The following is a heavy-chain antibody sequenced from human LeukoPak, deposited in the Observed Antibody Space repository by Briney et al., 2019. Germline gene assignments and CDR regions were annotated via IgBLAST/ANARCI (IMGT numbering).Heavy chain of an antibody. CDR3: AKDFRYQWLAHYFDY. V-gene: IGHV3-30*18. J-gene: IGHJ4*02. D-gene: IGHD6-19*01. CDR2: ISYDGSNK. Sequence: GGPLRLSCAASGFTFSSYGMHWVRQAPGKGLEWVAVISYDGSNKYYADSVKGRFTISRDNSKNTLYLQMNSLRAEDTAVYYCAKDFRYQWLAHYFDYWGQGTLVTVSS. CDR1: GFTFSSYG.